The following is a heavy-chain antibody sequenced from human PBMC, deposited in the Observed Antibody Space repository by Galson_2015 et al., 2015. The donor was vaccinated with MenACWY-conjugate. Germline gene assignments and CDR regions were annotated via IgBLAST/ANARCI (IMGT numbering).Heavy chain of an antibody. CDR3: SRGYDWCSYVRA. CDR2: VDRVGAN. CDR1: GFSVTDNC. D-gene: IGHD3-10*02. V-gene: IGHV3-53*01. J-gene: IGHJ5*02. Sequence: SLRLSCAVSGFSVTDNCLSWVRPAPGKGPEWIAMVDRVGANIYADSVRGRFTVSRDNFKNTVILQMNSLRAEDTAVYRCSRGYDWCSYVRAWDQGAQVTVSS.